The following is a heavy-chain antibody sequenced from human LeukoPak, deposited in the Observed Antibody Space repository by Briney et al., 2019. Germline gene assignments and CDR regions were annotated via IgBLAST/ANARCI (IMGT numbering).Heavy chain of an antibody. J-gene: IGHJ2*01. V-gene: IGHV4-31*03. CDR1: GGSISSGGYY. D-gene: IGHD2-21*02. CDR2: IYYIGST. Sequence: SQTLSLTCTVSGGSISSGGYYWSWIRQHPGTGLEWIGYIYYIGSTYYNPSLKSRVTISVDTSKNQFSLKLSSVTAADTAVYYCARDLRGCGGDCFTPNWYFDLWGRGTLVTVSS. CDR3: ARDLRGCGGDCFTPNWYFDL.